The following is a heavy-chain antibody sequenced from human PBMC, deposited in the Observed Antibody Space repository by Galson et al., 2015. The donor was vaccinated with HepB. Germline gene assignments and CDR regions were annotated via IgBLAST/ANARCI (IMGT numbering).Heavy chain of an antibody. D-gene: IGHD3-16*01. CDR1: GFTFNNYA. CDR3: AKDSLGDDEFIRSFDY. V-gene: IGHV3-23*01. J-gene: IGHJ4*02. Sequence: SLRLSCAASGFTFNNYAMSWVRQTAGKGLEWVAALSISGDDAYYAGSVKGRFTISRDNSKNTLFLQMNSLRAEDTAIYYCAKDSLGDDEFIRSFDYWGQGALVTVSS. CDR2: LSISGDDA.